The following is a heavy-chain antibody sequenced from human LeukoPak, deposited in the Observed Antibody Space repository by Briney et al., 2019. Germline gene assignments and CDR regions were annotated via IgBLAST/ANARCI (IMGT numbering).Heavy chain of an antibody. Sequence: SVKVSCKASGGTFSSYAISWVRQAPGQGLEWMGRIIPIFGAANYAQKFQGRVTITTDESTSTAYMELSSLRSEDTAVYYCARDRYDSSGYYPRPGDYWGQGTLVTVSS. J-gene: IGHJ4*02. CDR2: IIPIFGAA. CDR3: ARDRYDSSGYYPRPGDY. D-gene: IGHD3-22*01. CDR1: GGTFSSYA. V-gene: IGHV1-69*05.